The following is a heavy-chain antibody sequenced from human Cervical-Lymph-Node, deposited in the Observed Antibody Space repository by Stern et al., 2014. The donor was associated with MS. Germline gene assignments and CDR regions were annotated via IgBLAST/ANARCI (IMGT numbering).Heavy chain of an antibody. CDR2: ISSSSTYI. J-gene: IGHJ4*02. Sequence: EVQLVESGGGLVKPGGSLRLSCAASGFSFTSYSMNWVRQAPGKGLEWVSSISSSSTYIYYADSVKGRFTISRDNVKNSLYLQMNSLRAEDTAVYYCARKILGETTDYWGQGTLVTVSS. V-gene: IGHV3-21*01. CDR3: ARKILGETTDY. CDR1: GFSFTSYS. D-gene: IGHD1-26*01.